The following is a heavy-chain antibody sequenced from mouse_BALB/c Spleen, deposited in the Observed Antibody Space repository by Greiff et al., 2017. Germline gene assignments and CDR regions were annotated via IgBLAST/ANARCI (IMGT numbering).Heavy chain of an antibody. V-gene: IGHV1S56*01. CDR3: ARHSSGYDYAMDY. Sequence: VQLQQSGPELVKPGASVKMSCKASGYTFTSYYIHWVKQRPGQGLEWIGWIYPGDGSTKYNEKFKGKTTLTADKSSSTAYMLLISLTSEDSAIYFCARHSSGYDYAMDYWGQGTSVTVSS. J-gene: IGHJ4*01. D-gene: IGHD3-1*01. CDR2: IYPGDGST. CDR1: GYTFTSYY.